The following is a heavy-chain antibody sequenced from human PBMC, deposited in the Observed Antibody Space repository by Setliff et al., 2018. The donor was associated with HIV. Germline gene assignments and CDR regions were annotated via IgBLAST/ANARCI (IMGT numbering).Heavy chain of an antibody. CDR3: ARDGTTFLAAMDV. V-gene: IGHV3-21*05. J-gene: IGHJ6*03. CDR2: LGKSNSRM. Sequence: PGGSLRLSCTASGFTFRDYSMNWARQAPGKGLEWVSYLGKSNSRMTYTDSVRGRFTISRDNAKNSLYLQMNSLRDEDTAVYYCARDGTTFLAAMDVWGKGTTVTVSS. CDR1: GFTFRDYS. D-gene: IGHD3-3*02.